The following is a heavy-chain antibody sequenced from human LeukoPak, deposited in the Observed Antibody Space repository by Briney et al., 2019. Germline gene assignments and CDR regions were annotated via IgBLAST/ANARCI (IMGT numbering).Heavy chain of an antibody. V-gene: IGHV3-66*02. J-gene: IGHJ4*02. D-gene: IGHD3-10*01. CDR2: IYSGGST. Sequence: PGGSLRLSCAASGFTVSSNYMSWVRQAPGKGLEWVSVIYSGGSTYYADSVKGRFTISRDNSKNTLYLQMNSLRAEDTAVYYWARSPGIPYYFPFDYWGQGTLVTVSS. CDR1: GFTVSSNY. CDR3: ARSPGIPYYFPFDY.